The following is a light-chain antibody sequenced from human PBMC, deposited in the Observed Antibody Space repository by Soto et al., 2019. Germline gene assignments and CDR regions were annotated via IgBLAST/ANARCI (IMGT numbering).Light chain of an antibody. J-gene: IGKJ1*01. CDR3: QQYGSSPT. CDR2: AAS. V-gene: IGKV3-20*01. Sequence: EIVLTQSPGTLSLSPGERATLSCRASQRFSNNFLAWYQQQPGQAPRLLIYAASRRATGIPDRFSGSGSGTDFTLTISRLDPEDFAMYYCQQYGSSPTFGQGTKVDIK. CDR1: QRFSNNF.